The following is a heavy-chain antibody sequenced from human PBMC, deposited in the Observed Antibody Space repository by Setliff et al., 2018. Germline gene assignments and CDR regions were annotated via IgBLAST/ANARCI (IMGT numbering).Heavy chain of an antibody. V-gene: IGHV4-59*01. CDR2: VYHSGTA. CDR1: GGPFSGAS. J-gene: IGHJ4*02. Sequence: PSETLSLTCTVSGGPFSGASLWSWIRQPPGKGLEFIGYVYHSGTAKYDPSLESRAIMSVDASKNEISLKLKSVTAADTAVYYCAKGGTYRYFDFWGQGALVTVSS. CDR3: AKGGTYRYFDF. D-gene: IGHD1-1*01.